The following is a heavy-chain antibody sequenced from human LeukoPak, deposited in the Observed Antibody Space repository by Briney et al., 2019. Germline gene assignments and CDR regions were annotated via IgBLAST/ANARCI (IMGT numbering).Heavy chain of an antibody. CDR2: IYYSGST. Sequence: SQTLSPTCAVSGGSISSGGYSWSWIRQPPGKGLEWIGYIYYSGSTNYNPSLKSRVTISVDTSKNQFSLKLSSVTAADTAVYYCARGSDSRNTFFYFDSWGQGTHVTVSS. D-gene: IGHD1-26*01. J-gene: IGHJ4*02. CDR3: ARGSDSRNTFFYFDS. CDR1: GGSISSGGYS. V-gene: IGHV4-30-4*07.